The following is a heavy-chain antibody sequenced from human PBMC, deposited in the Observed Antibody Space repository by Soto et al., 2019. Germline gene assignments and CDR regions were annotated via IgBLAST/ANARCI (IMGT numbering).Heavy chain of an antibody. J-gene: IGHJ4*02. V-gene: IGHV3-23*01. D-gene: IGHD2-15*01. CDR1: GFTFSSYV. Sequence: EVQLLESGGGLVQPGGSLRLTCAASGFTFSSYVMTWVRQAPGKGLEWVSGISGSGRSTYYADSVKGRFTISRDNSKNKLYLQMNSLGAEDTAVYYCAKGLVDCSGGSCYDWGQGTLVTVSS. CDR3: AKGLVDCSGGSCYD. CDR2: ISGSGRST.